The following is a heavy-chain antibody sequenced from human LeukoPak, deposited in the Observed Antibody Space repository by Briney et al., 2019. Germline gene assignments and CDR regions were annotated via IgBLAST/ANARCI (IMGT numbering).Heavy chain of an antibody. CDR3: ANVKTHEVVTAFGIDY. Sequence: GGSLRLSCAASGFTFSSYGMHWVRQAPGKGLEWVAVISYDGSNKYYADSVKGRFTISRDNSKNTLYLQMNSLRAEDTAVYYCANVKTHEVVTAFGIDYWGQGTLVTVSS. D-gene: IGHD2-21*02. J-gene: IGHJ4*02. CDR1: GFTFSSYG. CDR2: ISYDGSNK. V-gene: IGHV3-30*18.